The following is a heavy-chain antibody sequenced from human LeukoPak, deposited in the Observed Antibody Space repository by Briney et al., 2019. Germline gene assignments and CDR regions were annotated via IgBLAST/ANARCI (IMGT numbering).Heavy chain of an antibody. CDR1: GFTFSSYA. CDR3: ARDLTVTKWLDY. Sequence: PGGSLRLSCAASGFTFSSYAMHWVRQAPGKGLEWVAVISYDGSNKYYADSVKGRFTISRDNSKNTLYLQMNSLRAEDTAVYYCARDLTVTKWLDYWGQGTLVTVSS. CDR2: ISYDGSNK. J-gene: IGHJ4*02. V-gene: IGHV3-30*04. D-gene: IGHD4-11*01.